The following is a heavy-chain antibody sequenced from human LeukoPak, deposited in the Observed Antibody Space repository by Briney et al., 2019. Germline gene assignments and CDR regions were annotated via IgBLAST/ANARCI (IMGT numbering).Heavy chain of an antibody. J-gene: IGHJ5*02. Sequence: PGGSLRLSCAASGFTFSTYSMNWVRQAPGKGLEWVSSISSGSSFIYYADSVKGRFTISRDNAKNSLFLQMNSLRAEDTAVYYCARGGIDTGYAFAPWGQGPLVTVSS. D-gene: IGHD3-9*01. CDR2: ISSGSSFI. CDR3: ARGGIDTGYAFAP. CDR1: GFTFSTYS. V-gene: IGHV3-21*01.